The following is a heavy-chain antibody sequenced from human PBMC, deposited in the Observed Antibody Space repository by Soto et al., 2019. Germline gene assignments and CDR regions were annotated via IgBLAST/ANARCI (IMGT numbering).Heavy chain of an antibody. CDR2: ISAYNGNT. V-gene: IGHV1-18*01. CDR3: ARGRYCSGGSCFRNGMDV. CDR1: GYTFTSYG. D-gene: IGHD2-15*01. J-gene: IGHJ6*02. Sequence: ASVKVSCKASGYTFTSYGISWVRQAPGQGLEWMGWISAYNGNTNYAQKLQGRVTMATDTSTSTAYMELRSLRSDDTAVYYCARGRYCSGGSCFRNGMDVWGQGTTVTVSS.